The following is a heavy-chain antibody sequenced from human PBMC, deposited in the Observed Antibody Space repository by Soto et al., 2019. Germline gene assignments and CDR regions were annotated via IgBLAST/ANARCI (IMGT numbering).Heavy chain of an antibody. J-gene: IGHJ5*02. CDR2: ISAYNGNT. V-gene: IGHV1-18*01. D-gene: IGHD6-13*01. CDR3: ARVFFYSIGITAAGWFDP. CDR1: GYTFTSYG. Sequence: RASVKVSCKASGYTFTSYGISWVRQAPGQGLEWMGWISAYNGNTNYAQKLQGRVTMTTDTSTSTAYMELRSLRSDDTAVYYCARVFFYSIGITAAGWFDPWGQGTQVTVSS.